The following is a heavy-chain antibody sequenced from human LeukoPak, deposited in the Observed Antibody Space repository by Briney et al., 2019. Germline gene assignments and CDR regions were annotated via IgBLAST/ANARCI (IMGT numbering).Heavy chain of an antibody. CDR3: ARAPPGATTDFDY. V-gene: IGHV1-46*01. Sequence: ASVKVSCKASGYTFTSYGISWVRQAPGQGLEWMGIINPSGGSTSYAQKFQGRVTVTRDTSTSTVYMELSSLRSEDTAVYYCARAPPGATTDFDYWGQGTLVTVSS. J-gene: IGHJ4*02. CDR2: INPSGGST. CDR1: GYTFTSYG. D-gene: IGHD1-26*01.